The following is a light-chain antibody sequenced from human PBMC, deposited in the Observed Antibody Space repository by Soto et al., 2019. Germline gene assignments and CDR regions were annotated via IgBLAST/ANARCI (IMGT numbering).Light chain of an antibody. Sequence: DIQITQSPSSLSASVGDRVTITCRASQSISTYLHWYQQKPGKAPNLLIYAASTLQSGVPSRFSGSGSGTDFTLTISSLQPEDFATYFCQKYNSAPLTFGGGTKVDIK. CDR1: QSISTY. CDR3: QKYNSAPLT. J-gene: IGKJ4*01. CDR2: AAS. V-gene: IGKV1-39*01.